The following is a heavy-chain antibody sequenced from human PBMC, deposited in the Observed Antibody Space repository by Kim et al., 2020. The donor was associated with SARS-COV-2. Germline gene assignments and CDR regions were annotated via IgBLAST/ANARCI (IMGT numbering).Heavy chain of an antibody. Sequence: YNPSLKSRVTISVDTSKNQFSLKLSSVTAADTAVYYCARIGDYYSRYFDLWGRGTLVTVSS. D-gene: IGHD3-22*01. V-gene: IGHV4-59*01. CDR3: ARIGDYYSRYFDL. J-gene: IGHJ2*01.